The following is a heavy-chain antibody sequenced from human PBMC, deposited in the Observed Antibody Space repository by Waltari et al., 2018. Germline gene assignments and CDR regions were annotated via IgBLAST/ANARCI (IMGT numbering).Heavy chain of an antibody. Sequence: QVQLQESGPGLVKPSETLSLTCAVSGYSISSGYYWGWLRQPPGKGLEVIGSIYHSGSTYYNPSLKSRVTISVDTSKNQFSLKLSSVTAADTAVYYCASSQGYPEWVDYWGQGTLVTVSS. J-gene: IGHJ4*02. CDR2: IYHSGST. CDR1: GYSISSGYY. D-gene: IGHD3-3*01. V-gene: IGHV4-38-2*01. CDR3: ASSQGYPEWVDY.